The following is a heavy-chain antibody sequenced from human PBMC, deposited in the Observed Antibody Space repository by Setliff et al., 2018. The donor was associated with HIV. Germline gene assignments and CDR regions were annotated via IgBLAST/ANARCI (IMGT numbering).Heavy chain of an antibody. D-gene: IGHD3-10*01. CDR3: ARSSGSGSYCFRYGVDV. V-gene: IGHV4-39*07. Sequence: LETLSLTCIVSGGSISPTNYCWGWIRQPPGKGLEWLGSFYYSGSTYYNPSLQSRVTISVDSSKNQFSLILRSVTAADTAMYYCARSSGSGSYCFRYGVDVWGQGTTVTVSS. CDR1: GGSISPTNYC. CDR2: FYYSGST. J-gene: IGHJ6*02.